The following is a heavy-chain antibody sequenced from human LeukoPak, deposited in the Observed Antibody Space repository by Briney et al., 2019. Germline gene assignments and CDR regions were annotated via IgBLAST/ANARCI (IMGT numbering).Heavy chain of an antibody. CDR3: ARDLVSSSFPFDY. D-gene: IGHD6-6*01. CDR2: INPNSGGT. CDR1: GYTFTGYY. J-gene: IGHJ4*02. V-gene: IGHV1-2*02. Sequence: ASVKVSCKASGYTFTGYYMHWVRQAPGQGLEWMGWINPNSGGTNYAQKFQGRVTMTRDTSISTAYMELSRLRSDDTAVYYCARDLVSSSFPFDYWGQGTLVTVSS.